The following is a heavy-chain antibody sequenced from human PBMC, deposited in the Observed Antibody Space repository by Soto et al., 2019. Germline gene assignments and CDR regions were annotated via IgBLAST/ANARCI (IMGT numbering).Heavy chain of an antibody. D-gene: IGHD2-2*01. CDR3: ARVGGGIVVVPAGRNWFHP. J-gene: IGHJ5*02. CDR2: IYYSGST. Sequence: QVQLQESGPGLVKPSQTLSLTCTVSGGSISSGDYYWSWIRQTPGKGLEWIGYIYYSGSTYYNPSLKSRVTISVDTSKNQCSPKLRYVTAADSAVYYCARVGGGIVVVPAGRNWFHPWGQGTLVTVSS. V-gene: IGHV4-30-4*01. CDR1: GGSISSGDYY.